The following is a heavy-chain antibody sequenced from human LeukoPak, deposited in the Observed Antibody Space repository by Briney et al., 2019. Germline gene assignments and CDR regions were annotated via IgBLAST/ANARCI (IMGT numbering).Heavy chain of an antibody. V-gene: IGHV1-18*04. CDR2: ISAYSGNT. CDR1: GYTFTSYG. J-gene: IGHJ4*02. D-gene: IGHD2-15*01. Sequence: ASVKVSCKASGYTFTSYGISWVRQAPGQGLEWMGWISAYSGNTNYAQKLQGRVTMTTDTSTSTAYMELRSLRSDDTAVYYCARSVVAATPSDYWGQGTLVTVSS. CDR3: ARSVVAATPSDY.